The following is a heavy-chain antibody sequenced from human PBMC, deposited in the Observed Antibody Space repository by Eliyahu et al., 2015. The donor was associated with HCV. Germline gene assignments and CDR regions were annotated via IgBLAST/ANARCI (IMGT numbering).Heavy chain of an antibody. V-gene: IGHV2-5*02. Sequence: QITLKESGPTLVKPTQTLTLTCTFSGFSLSTSGVGVGWIRQPPGKALEWLALIYWDDDKRYSPSLKSRLTITKDTSKNQVVLTMTNMDPVDTATYYCAHRRYVTIFGVVIIQSDYFDYWGQGTLVTVSS. CDR2: IYWDDDK. CDR3: AHRRYVTIFGVVIIQSDYFDY. J-gene: IGHJ4*02. CDR1: GFSLSTSGVG. D-gene: IGHD3-3*01.